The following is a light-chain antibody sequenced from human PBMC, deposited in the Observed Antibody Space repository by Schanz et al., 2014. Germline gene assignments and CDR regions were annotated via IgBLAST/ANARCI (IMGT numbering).Light chain of an antibody. J-gene: IGKJ5*01. CDR1: QSVSSSY. CDR2: DAS. Sequence: EIVLTQSPATLSLSPGERATLSCRASQSVSSSYLAWYQQKPGQAPRLLIYDASNRATGIPARFSGSGSGTDFTLTISSLEPEDFAVYYCQQRSNWVITFGQGTRLDI. CDR3: QQRSNWVIT. V-gene: IGKV3D-20*02.